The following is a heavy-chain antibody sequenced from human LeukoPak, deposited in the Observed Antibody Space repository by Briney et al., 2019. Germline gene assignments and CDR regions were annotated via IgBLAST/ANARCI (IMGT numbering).Heavy chain of an antibody. Sequence: GGSLRLSCAASGFTFSSYGMHWVRQAPGKGLEWVAVISYDGSNKYYADSVKGRFTISRDNSKNTLYLQMNSLRAEDTAVYYCAKDLADSSSWPEYFQHWGQGTLVTVSS. CDR1: GFTFSSYG. CDR3: AKDLADSSSWPEYFQH. CDR2: ISYDGSNK. J-gene: IGHJ1*01. V-gene: IGHV3-30*18. D-gene: IGHD6-13*01.